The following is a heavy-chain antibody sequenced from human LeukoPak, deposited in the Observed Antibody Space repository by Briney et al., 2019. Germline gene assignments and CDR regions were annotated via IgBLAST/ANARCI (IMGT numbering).Heavy chain of an antibody. Sequence: ASVKVSCKASGYTFTSYDINWVRQAPGQGLEWMGWMNPNSGNTGYAQKFQGRVTITRNTSISTAYMELSSLRSEDTAVYYCARERGSGTGLDHWGQGTLVTVSS. CDR1: GYTFTSYD. CDR3: ARERGSGTGLDH. V-gene: IGHV1-8*03. D-gene: IGHD3-16*01. CDR2: MNPNSGNT. J-gene: IGHJ4*02.